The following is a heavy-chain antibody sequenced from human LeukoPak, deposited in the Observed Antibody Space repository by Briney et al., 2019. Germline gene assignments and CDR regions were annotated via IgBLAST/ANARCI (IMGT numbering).Heavy chain of an antibody. CDR1: GFTFSSYE. D-gene: IGHD3-9*01. J-gene: IGHJ4*02. CDR2: TSSSGSTI. CDR3: ARDRGAYDILTGYLSGPKRGFYFDY. V-gene: IGHV3-48*03. Sequence: GGSLRLSCAASGFTFSSYEMNWVRQAPGKGLEWVSYTSSSGSTIYYADSVKGRFTISRDNAKNSLYLQMNSLRAEDAAVYYCARDRGAYDILTGYLSGPKRGFYFDYWGQGTLVTVSS.